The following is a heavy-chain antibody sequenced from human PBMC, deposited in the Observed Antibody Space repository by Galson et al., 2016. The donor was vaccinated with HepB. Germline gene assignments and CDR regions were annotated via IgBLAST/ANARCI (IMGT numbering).Heavy chain of an antibody. CDR1: EFTFNNFW. CDR3: ARGRAMVID. CDR2: IHKDGSET. J-gene: IGHJ4*02. D-gene: IGHD5-18*01. V-gene: IGHV3-7*04. Sequence: SLRLSCAASEFTFNNFWMSWVRQAPGKGLEWVANIHKDGSETNYVDSVKGRFTISRDNAQNSVSLQMNSLRGEDTAVYYCARGRAMVIDWGQGTLVIVSS.